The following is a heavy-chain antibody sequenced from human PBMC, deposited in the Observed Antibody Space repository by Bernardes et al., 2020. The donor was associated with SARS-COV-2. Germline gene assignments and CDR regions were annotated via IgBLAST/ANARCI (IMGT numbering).Heavy chain of an antibody. J-gene: IGHJ4*02. V-gene: IGHV3-74*01. CDR2: MNEDGSRI. CDR1: GFPPGGYW. Sequence: GGSLNLSCPASGFPPGGYWLHWVRKAPGMGLEWVARMNEDGSRIDYADSVRGRVTISRDSAKNTLYLQMYSLGAEDTALYSCVKDFTGDYDYWGRGTLVTVSS. D-gene: IGHD3-9*01. CDR3: VKDFTGDYDY.